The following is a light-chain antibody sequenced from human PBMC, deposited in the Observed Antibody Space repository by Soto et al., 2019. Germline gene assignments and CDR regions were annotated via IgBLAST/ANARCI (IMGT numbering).Light chain of an antibody. CDR1: QTITGSY. Sequence: EIVLTQSPGILSLSPGERATLSCRASQTITGSYLAGYQQKPGQAPRLPIYGASIRAAGIPDRFSVSGSGTDFNLTISRLETEDVAVYYCQPYDSSPRKFGQGTKVEVK. CDR3: QPYDSSPRK. V-gene: IGKV3-20*01. J-gene: IGKJ1*01. CDR2: GAS.